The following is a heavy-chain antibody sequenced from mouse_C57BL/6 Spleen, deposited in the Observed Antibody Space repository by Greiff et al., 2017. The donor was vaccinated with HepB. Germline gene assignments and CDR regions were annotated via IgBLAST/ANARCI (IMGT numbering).Heavy chain of an antibody. CDR2: IDPSDSET. CDR3: ARRGDSSGAWFAY. J-gene: IGHJ3*01. V-gene: IGHV1-52*01. Sequence: QVQLQQSGAELVRPGSSVKLSCKASGYTFTSYWMHWVKQRPIQGLEWIGNIDPSDSETHYNQKFKDKATLTVDKSSSTAYMQLSSLTSEDSAVYYCARRGDSSGAWFAYWGQGTLVTVSA. D-gene: IGHD3-2*02. CDR1: GYTFTSYW.